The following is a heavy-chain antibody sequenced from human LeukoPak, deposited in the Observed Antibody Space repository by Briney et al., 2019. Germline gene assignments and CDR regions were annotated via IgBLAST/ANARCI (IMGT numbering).Heavy chain of an antibody. D-gene: IGHD1-26*01. J-gene: IGHJ4*02. CDR2: IKQDGSEK. Sequence: PGGSLRLSCAASGFTFSNAWMSWVRQAPGKGLEWVANIKQDGSEKYYVDSVKGRFTISRDNAKNSLYLQMNSLRAEDTAVYYCAGWELGFDYWGQGTLVTVSS. CDR3: AGWELGFDY. V-gene: IGHV3-7*01. CDR1: GFTFSNAW.